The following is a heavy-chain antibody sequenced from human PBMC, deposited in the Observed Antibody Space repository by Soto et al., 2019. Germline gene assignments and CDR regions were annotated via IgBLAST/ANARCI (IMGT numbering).Heavy chain of an antibody. Sequence: NPSETLSLTCTVSGGSISSYYWSWIRQPPGKGLEWIGYIYYSGSTNYNPSLKSRVTISVDTSKNQFSLKLSSVTAADTAVYYCARAGQPERGFLEWLAPYYYYYGMDVWGQGTTVTVSS. CDR2: IYYSGST. CDR1: GGSISSYY. J-gene: IGHJ6*02. D-gene: IGHD3-3*01. CDR3: ARAGQPERGFLEWLAPYYYYYGMDV. V-gene: IGHV4-59*01.